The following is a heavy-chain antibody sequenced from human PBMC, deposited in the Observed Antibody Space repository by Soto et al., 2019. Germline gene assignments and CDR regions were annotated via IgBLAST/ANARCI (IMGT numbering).Heavy chain of an antibody. CDR1: GFTFNVYG. D-gene: IGHD1-1*01. Sequence: ASVKVSCKTSGFTFNVYGINWVRQAPGQGLEWMGGLIPLYDAPNYAQKFQDRVTITADKSTTTAYLELSSLTSEGTASDFWSRARVPHLDHYGLEVWGQGTTVTASS. V-gene: IGHV1-69*06. CDR2: LIPLYDAP. CDR3: SRARVPHLDHYGLEV. J-gene: IGHJ6*02.